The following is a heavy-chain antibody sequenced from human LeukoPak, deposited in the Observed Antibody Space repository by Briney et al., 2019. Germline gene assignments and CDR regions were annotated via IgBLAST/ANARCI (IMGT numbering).Heavy chain of an antibody. CDR2: IIPIFGTA. J-gene: IGHJ3*02. CDR1: GGTFSSYA. D-gene: IGHD5-12*01. CDR3: AIGIVATIPLDAFDI. Sequence: SVKVSCKASGGTFSSYAISWVRQAPGQGLEWMGGIIPIFGTANYAQKFQGRVTITADKSTSTAYMGLSSLRSEDTAVYYCAIGIVATIPLDAFDIWGQGTMVTVSS. V-gene: IGHV1-69*06.